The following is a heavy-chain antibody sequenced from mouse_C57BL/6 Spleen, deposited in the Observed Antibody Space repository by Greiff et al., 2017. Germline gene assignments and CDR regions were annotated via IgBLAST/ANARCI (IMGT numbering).Heavy chain of an antibody. CDR3: AREGIRAWFAY. CDR1: GYAFSSSW. Sequence: QVQLQQSGPELVKPGASVKISCKASGYAFSSSWMNWVKQRPGKGLEWIGRIYPGDGDTNYNGKFKGKATLTADKSSSTAYMQLSSLTSEDSAVYFCAREGIRAWFAYWGQGTLVTVSA. V-gene: IGHV1-82*01. J-gene: IGHJ3*01. CDR2: IYPGDGDT. D-gene: IGHD2-12*01.